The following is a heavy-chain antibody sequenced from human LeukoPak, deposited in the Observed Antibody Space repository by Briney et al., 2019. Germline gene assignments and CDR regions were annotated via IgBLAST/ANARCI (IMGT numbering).Heavy chain of an antibody. D-gene: IGHD5-24*01. V-gene: IGHV3-11*06. J-gene: IGHJ4*02. CDR3: ARDGDGYNYFDY. CDR1: GFTFSDYY. Sequence: KTGGSLRLSCAASGFTFSDYYMSWIRQAPGKGLEWVSYISSSSSYTNYADSVKGRFTISRDNAKNSLYLQMNSLRAEDTAVYYCARDGDGYNYFDYWGQGTLVTVSS. CDR2: ISSSSSYT.